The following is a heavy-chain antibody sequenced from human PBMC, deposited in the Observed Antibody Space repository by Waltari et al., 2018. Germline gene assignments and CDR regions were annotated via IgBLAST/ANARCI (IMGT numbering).Heavy chain of an antibody. CDR1: GGSISSSY. Sequence: QVQLQESGPGLVKPSETLSLTCTVSGGSISSSYWSWIRQPPGKGLEWIGYIYYSGSTNYNPSLKSRVTISVDTSKNQFSLKLSSVTAADTAVYYCARLDRYYYYMDVWGKGTTVTVSS. CDR3: ARLDRYYYYMDV. CDR2: IYYSGST. V-gene: IGHV4-59*01. J-gene: IGHJ6*03.